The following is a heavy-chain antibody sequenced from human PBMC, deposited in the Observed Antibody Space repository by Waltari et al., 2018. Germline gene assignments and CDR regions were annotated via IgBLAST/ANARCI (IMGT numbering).Heavy chain of an antibody. V-gene: IGHV4-34*01. CDR1: GGSFSGYY. Sequence: QVQLQQWGAGLLKPSETLSLTCAVYGGSFSGYYWSWIRQPPGKGLEWIGEINHRGSTNYNPSLKSRVTISVDTSKNQFSLKLSSVTAADTAVYYCARVKSIVGAMAWFDPWGQGTLVTVSS. CDR3: ARVKSIVGAMAWFDP. CDR2: INHRGST. J-gene: IGHJ5*02. D-gene: IGHD1-26*01.